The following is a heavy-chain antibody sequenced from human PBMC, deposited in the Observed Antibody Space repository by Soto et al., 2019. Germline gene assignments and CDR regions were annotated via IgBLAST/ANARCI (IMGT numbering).Heavy chain of an antibody. Sequence: ETLSLTCAVYGGSFSGYYWTWIRQPPGTGLEWIGEINHSGSTNYNPSLKSRVTISVDTSKNQFSLKLTSVTAEDTAVYYCARARYCSGGRCYFDYWGQGTPVNVSS. CDR2: INHSGST. D-gene: IGHD2-15*01. CDR3: ARARYCSGGRCYFDY. J-gene: IGHJ4*02. CDR1: GGSFSGYY. V-gene: IGHV4-34*01.